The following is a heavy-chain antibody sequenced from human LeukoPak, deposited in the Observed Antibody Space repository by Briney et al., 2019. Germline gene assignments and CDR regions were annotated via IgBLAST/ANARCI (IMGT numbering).Heavy chain of an antibody. CDR2: IHSDART. Sequence: GGSLRLSCAASGFTVSNSFINWVRQAPGRGLEWVPIIHSDARTYYADSVKGRFTISRDNSKNTVYLQMNSLRAEDTAVYYCAREHRIAGALGEDYWGQGIQVTVSS. CDR3: AREHRIAGALGEDY. D-gene: IGHD1-26*01. CDR1: GFTVSNSF. V-gene: IGHV3-53*01. J-gene: IGHJ4*02.